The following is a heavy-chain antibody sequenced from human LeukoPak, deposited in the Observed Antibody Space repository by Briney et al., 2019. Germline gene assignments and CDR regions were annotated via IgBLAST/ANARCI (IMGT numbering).Heavy chain of an antibody. V-gene: IGHV3-30*18. CDR2: ISYDGSNK. Sequence: GRSLRLSCAASGFTFSSYGMHWVRQAPGTGLEWVAVISYDGSNKYYADSVKGRFTISRDNSKNTLYLQMNSLRAEDTAVYYCAKDDQHYGDYPGWFDPWGQGTLVTVSS. CDR1: GFTFSSYG. J-gene: IGHJ5*02. D-gene: IGHD4-17*01. CDR3: AKDDQHYGDYPGWFDP.